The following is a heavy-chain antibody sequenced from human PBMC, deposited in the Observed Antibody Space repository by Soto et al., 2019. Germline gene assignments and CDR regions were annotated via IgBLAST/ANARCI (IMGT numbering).Heavy chain of an antibody. V-gene: IGHV4-31*03. J-gene: IGHJ6*02. D-gene: IGHD2-2*01. CDR1: GVSVSSDIYY. CDR2: IYYSGNT. Sequence: QVQLQESGPGLVKPSQTLSLTCSVSGVSVSSDIYYWSWTRHHPGKGLKWIGYIYYSGNTYYNPSLGGRVTISLDTSKNHFPLRLRSVTPADTAVYYCARYPVVVVPAANYGLDVWGQGTTVTVSS. CDR3: ARYPVVVVPAANYGLDV.